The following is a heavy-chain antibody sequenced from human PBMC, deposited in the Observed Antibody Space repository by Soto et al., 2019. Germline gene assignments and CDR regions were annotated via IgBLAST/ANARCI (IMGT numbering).Heavy chain of an antibody. V-gene: IGHV4-59*01. CDR1: GASINNYY. CDR2: IYYSGST. CDR3: ARGGVTMYVFDI. Sequence: QVQLRESGPGLVKPSETLSLTCTVSGASINNYYWSWIRQPPGKGLEWIGYIYYSGSTSYNPSLKSRVTTSVDTSKNQFSLKLTSVTAADTALYYCARGGVTMYVFDIWGQGTMVSVSS. J-gene: IGHJ3*02. D-gene: IGHD3-10*01.